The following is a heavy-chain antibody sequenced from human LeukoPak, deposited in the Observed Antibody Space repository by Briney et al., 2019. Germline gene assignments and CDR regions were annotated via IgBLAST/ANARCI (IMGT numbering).Heavy chain of an antibody. J-gene: IGHJ4*02. CDR3: ARYTVTTLFFDY. CDR1: GGSISNSAYY. V-gene: IGHV4-39*01. CDR2: IYFSGRT. Sequence: SETLSLTCTVSGGSISNSAYYWGWIRQPPGKGLEWIGSIYFSGRTSYNPSLKSRVTISVDTSKNQSSLKLSSVTAAGTAVYYCARYTVTTLFFDYWGQGTLVTVSS. D-gene: IGHD4-17*01.